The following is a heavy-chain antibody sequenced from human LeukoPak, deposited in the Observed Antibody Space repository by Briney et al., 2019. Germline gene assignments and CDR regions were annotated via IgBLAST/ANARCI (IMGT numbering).Heavy chain of an antibody. V-gene: IGHV1-2*02. D-gene: IGHD2-2*01. CDR3: ARGWVPAIPESWFDP. Sequence: GASVKVSCKASGYTFTGYYMHWVRQAPGQGLEWMGWINPNSGGTNYAQKFQGRVTMTRDTSISTAYMELSRLRSDDTAVYYCARGWVPAIPESWFDPWGQGTLVTVSS. CDR2: INPNSGGT. J-gene: IGHJ5*02. CDR1: GYTFTGYY.